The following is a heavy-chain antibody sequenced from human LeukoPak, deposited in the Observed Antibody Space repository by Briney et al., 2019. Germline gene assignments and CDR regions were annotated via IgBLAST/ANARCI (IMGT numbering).Heavy chain of an antibody. Sequence: GGSLRLSCAASGFTFSSYAMSWVRQAPGKGLEWVSAISGSGGSTYYADSVKGRFTISRDNSENTLYLQMNSLRAEDTAVYYCARDYDYGGWSAFDYWGQGTLVTVSS. V-gene: IGHV3-23*01. CDR2: ISGSGGST. CDR3: ARDYDYGGWSAFDY. J-gene: IGHJ4*02. CDR1: GFTFSSYA. D-gene: IGHD4-23*01.